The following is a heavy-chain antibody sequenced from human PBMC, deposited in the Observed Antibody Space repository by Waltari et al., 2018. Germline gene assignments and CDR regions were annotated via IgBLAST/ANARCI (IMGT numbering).Heavy chain of an antibody. CDR2: INSNSGGT. Sequence: QVQLVQSGAEVKKPGASVKVSCKASGYTFTGNYIHWVRQAPGQGLEWMGWINSNSGGTNYAQKFQGSVTMTRDTSISTAYLELRSLRSDDTALYYCARVRLATGFSQYWGQGTLVTVSS. J-gene: IGHJ4*02. D-gene: IGHD5-12*01. V-gene: IGHV1-2*02. CDR1: GYTFTGNY. CDR3: ARVRLATGFSQY.